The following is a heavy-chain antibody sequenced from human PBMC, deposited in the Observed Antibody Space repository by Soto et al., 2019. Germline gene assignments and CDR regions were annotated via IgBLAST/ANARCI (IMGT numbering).Heavy chain of an antibody. CDR3: ATIAFRRITIFGVVSFDY. V-gene: IGHV1-24*01. CDR2: FDPEDGET. J-gene: IGHJ4*02. D-gene: IGHD3-3*01. Sequence: ASVKVSCKVSGYTLTELSMHWVRQAPGKGLEWMGGFDPEDGETIYAQKFQGRVTMTEDTSTDPAYMELSSLRSEDTAVYYCATIAFRRITIFGVVSFDYWGQGTLVTVSS. CDR1: GYTLTELS.